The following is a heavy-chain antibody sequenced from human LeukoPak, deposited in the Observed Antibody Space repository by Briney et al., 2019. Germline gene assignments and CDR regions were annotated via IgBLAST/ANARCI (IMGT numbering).Heavy chain of an antibody. D-gene: IGHD4-23*01. CDR2: ISSSSSYI. V-gene: IGHV3-21*01. CDR1: GFIFSKCD. CDR3: ARDAQTTVVTPDFDY. Sequence: GGSLRLSCAASGFIFSKCDMNWVRQAPGKGLEWVSSISSSSSYIYYADSVKGRFTISRDNAKNSLYLQMNSLRAEDTAVYYCARDAQTTVVTPDFDYWGQGILVTVSS. J-gene: IGHJ4*02.